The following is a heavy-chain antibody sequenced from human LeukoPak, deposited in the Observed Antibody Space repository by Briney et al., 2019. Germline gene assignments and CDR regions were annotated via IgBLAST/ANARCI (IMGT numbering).Heavy chain of an antibody. J-gene: IGHJ4*02. Sequence: SETLSLTCTVSGGSVTRGNYYWSWIRQPPGKGLEWIGYIYYSDSTYYNPSPESRVTIAVDTSKNQFSLKLSSVTAADTAVYYCARGGTDYYFDYWGQGTLVTVSS. CDR1: GGSVTRGNYY. V-gene: IGHV4-30-4*01. CDR2: IYYSDST. D-gene: IGHD1-26*01. CDR3: ARGGTDYYFDY.